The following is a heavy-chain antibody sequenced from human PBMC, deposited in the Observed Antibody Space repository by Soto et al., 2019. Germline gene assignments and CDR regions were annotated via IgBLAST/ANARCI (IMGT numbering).Heavy chain of an antibody. CDR2: INSGGST. CDR1: GFTVNSNY. D-gene: IGHD2-15*01. CDR3: ARGYCSGGSCYSGWSMDV. J-gene: IGHJ6*02. V-gene: IGHV3-53*01. Sequence: GGSLRLSCAASGFTVNSNYMTWVRQAPGKGQEWVSVINSGGSTYYADSVKGRFTIPRDNSKNTMYLQMSSLRAEDTAVFYCARGYCSGGSCYSGWSMDVWGQGTTVTVSS.